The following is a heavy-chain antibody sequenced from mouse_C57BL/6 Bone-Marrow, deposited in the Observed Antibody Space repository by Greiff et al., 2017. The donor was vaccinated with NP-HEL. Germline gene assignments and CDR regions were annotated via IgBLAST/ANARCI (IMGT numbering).Heavy chain of an antibody. J-gene: IGHJ3*01. D-gene: IGHD2-4*01. Sequence: QVQLQQPGAELVKPGASVKMSCKASGYTFTSYWITWVKQRPGQGLEWIGDIYPGSGGTNYNEKFKSKATLTVDTSSSTAYMQLSSLTSEDSAVYYCARGGLYYDYDGFAYWGQGTLVTVSA. CDR2: IYPGSGGT. CDR1: GYTFTSYW. V-gene: IGHV1-55*01. CDR3: ARGGLYYDYDGFAY.